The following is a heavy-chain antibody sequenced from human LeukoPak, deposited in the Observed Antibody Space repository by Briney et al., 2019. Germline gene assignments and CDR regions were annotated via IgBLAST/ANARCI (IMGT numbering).Heavy chain of an antibody. CDR1: GYMFTSYA. CDR3: ARGSGSPYYYYMDV. V-gene: IGHV1-18*01. D-gene: IGHD3-10*01. Sequence: ASVTVSCQASGYMFTSYAIHWVREAPGQGLEWLGWISVYNGKTDYAEGLQSRVTMTTDRSTNTAFMELRSLRSDDTAIYFCARGSGSPYYYYMDVWGKGTAVTVSS. J-gene: IGHJ6*03. CDR2: ISVYNGKT.